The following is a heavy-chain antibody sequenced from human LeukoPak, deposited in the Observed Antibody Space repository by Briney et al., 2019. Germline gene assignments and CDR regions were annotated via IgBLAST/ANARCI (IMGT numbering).Heavy chain of an antibody. CDR3: AKFRGIPTTVTQD. Sequence: PGGSLRLSCAASGFTFSNYAMGWVRQAPGKGLEWVSTSSGNGDSTYYADSVKGRFTISRDNSRNTLYLQMSGLRADDTAVYYCAKFRGIPTTVTQDWGQGTLVTVSS. CDR1: GFTFSNYA. CDR2: SSGNGDST. D-gene: IGHD4-17*01. V-gene: IGHV3-23*01. J-gene: IGHJ4*02.